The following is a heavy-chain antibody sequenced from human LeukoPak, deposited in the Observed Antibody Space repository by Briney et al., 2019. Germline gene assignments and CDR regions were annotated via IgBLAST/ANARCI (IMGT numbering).Heavy chain of an antibody. CDR1: GFTFGDYV. CDR2: IRSKAYGGTT. Sequence: GGSLRLSCTASGFTFGDYVMSWVRQAPGKGLEWVGFIRSKAYGGTTEYAASVKGRFTISRDDSKSIAYLQMNSLKTEDTAVYYCTRVKSGLLIGEYHFDSWGQGTLVTVSS. J-gene: IGHJ4*02. CDR3: TRVKSGLLIGEYHFDS. D-gene: IGHD3-10*01. V-gene: IGHV3-49*04.